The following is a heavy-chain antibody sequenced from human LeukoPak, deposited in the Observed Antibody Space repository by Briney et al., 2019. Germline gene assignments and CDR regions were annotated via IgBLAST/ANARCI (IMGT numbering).Heavy chain of an antibody. V-gene: IGHV3-74*01. J-gene: IGHJ4*02. Sequence: GGSLRLSCAASGFTFSSYWMHWVRQAPGKGLVWVSRINSDGSSTSYADSVKGRFTISRDNAKNTLYLQMNSLRAEDTAVYYCARGGGRWLQARYYFDYWGQGTLVTVSS. D-gene: IGHD5-24*01. CDR1: GFTFSSYW. CDR3: ARGGGRWLQARYYFDY. CDR2: INSDGSST.